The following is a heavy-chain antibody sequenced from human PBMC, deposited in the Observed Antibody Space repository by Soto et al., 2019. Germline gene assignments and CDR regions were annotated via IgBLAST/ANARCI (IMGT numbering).Heavy chain of an antibody. J-gene: IGHJ4*02. Sequence: QVQLVESGGGVVQPGRSLRLSCAASGFTFSSYGMHWVRQAPGKGLEWVAVISYDGSNKYYADSVKGRFTISRDNSKNTMYLQMNSLRAEDTAVYYCAKARSLISGYDLKGWFLDYWGQGTLVTVSS. V-gene: IGHV3-30*18. D-gene: IGHD5-12*01. CDR2: ISYDGSNK. CDR1: GFTFSSYG. CDR3: AKARSLISGYDLKGWFLDY.